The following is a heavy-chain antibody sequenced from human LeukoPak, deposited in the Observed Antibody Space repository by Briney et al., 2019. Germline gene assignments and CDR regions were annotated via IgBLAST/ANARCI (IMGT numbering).Heavy chain of an antibody. V-gene: IGHV3-21*01. D-gene: IGHD5-24*01. J-gene: IGHJ3*02. CDR1: GFTFSSYS. CDR3: ARDASFEMATIESPAAFDI. CDR2: ISSSSSYI. Sequence: GGSLRLSCAASGFTFSSYSMNWVRQAPGKGLEWVSSISSSSSYIYYADSVKGRFTISRDNAKNSLYLQMDSLRAEDTAVYYCARDASFEMATIESPAAFDIWGQGTMVTVSS.